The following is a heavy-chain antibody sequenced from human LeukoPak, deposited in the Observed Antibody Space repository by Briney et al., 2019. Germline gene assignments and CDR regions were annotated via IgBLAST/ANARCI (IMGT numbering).Heavy chain of an antibody. CDR2: IYYSGST. Sequence: PSETLSLTCTVSGGSISSYYWSWIRQPPGKGLEWIGYIYYSGSTNYNPSLKSRATISVDTSKNQFSLKLSSVTAADTAVYYCAASDYDFWSGYPDYFDYWGQGTLVTVSS. V-gene: IGHV4-59*01. J-gene: IGHJ4*02. CDR1: GGSISSYY. CDR3: AASDYDFWSGYPDYFDY. D-gene: IGHD3-3*01.